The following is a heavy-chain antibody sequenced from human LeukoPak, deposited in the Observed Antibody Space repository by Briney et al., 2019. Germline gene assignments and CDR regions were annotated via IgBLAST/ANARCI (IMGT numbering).Heavy chain of an antibody. J-gene: IGHJ6*04. CDR2: IYYSGST. V-gene: IGHV4-31*03. CDR3: ARGPGVTMVRGAHWARGYYGMDV. D-gene: IGHD3-10*01. CDR1: GGSISSGGYY. Sequence: SQTLSLTCTVSGGSISSGGYYWSWIRRHPGKGLEWIGYIYYSGSTYYNPSLKSRVTISVDTSKNQFSLKLSSVTAADTAVYYCARGPGVTMVRGAHWARGYYGMDVWGKGTTVTVSS.